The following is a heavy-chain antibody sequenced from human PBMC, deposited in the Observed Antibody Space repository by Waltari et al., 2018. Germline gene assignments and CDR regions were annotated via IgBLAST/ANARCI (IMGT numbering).Heavy chain of an antibody. J-gene: IGHJ3*02. D-gene: IGHD3-3*01. Sequence: VQLQESCPGLVKPSEALSVTCSVSGASIRGYHWTWIRQPPGGGLEWIGHISYSGDTAYGPSLRSRVTISVDTSKNNFSLKLTSVTAADTAVYYCARATVFGVVTDTFDIWSQGTMVTVSS. CDR2: ISYSGDT. CDR1: GASIRGYH. V-gene: IGHV4-59*01. CDR3: ARATVFGVVTDTFDI.